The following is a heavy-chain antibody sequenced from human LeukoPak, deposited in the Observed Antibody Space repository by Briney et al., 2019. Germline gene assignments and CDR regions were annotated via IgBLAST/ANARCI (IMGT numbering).Heavy chain of an antibody. CDR1: GFSFSTYA. J-gene: IGHJ6*03. D-gene: IGHD1-26*01. Sequence: GGSLRLPGAASGFSFSTYAMHWVGPAPGKGREWVAVVLLVRGNKFYQDSLKGRFTISRANSKKTLYLQMNSLRAEDTAVYYCARDFSRGSYKSRDYYMEVWGRGATVTVFS. V-gene: IGHV3-30*04. CDR2: VLLVRGNK. CDR3: ARDFSRGSYKSRDYYMEV.